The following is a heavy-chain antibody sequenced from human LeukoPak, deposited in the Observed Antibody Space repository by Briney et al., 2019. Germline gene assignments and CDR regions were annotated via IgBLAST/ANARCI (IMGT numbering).Heavy chain of an antibody. CDR3: ATDLRDGYFFDY. CDR2: INAGNGNT. CDR1: GYTFTSYA. Sequence: ASVKVSCKASGYTFTSYAMHWVRQAPGQRLEWMGWINAGNGNTKYSQKFQGRVTITRDTSASTAYMELSSLRSEDTAVYYCATDLRDGYFFDYWGQGTLVTVSS. D-gene: IGHD5-24*01. J-gene: IGHJ4*02. V-gene: IGHV1-3*01.